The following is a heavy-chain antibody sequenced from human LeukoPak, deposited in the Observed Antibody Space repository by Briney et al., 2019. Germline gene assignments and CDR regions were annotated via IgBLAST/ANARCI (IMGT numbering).Heavy chain of an antibody. Sequence: GGSLRLSCAASGFTFSSYSMNWVRQAPGKGLEWVSSISSSSSYVYYADSVKGRFTISRDNAKNSLYLQMNSLRAEDTAVYYCARERITMVRGVIGNWFDPWGQGTLVTVSS. D-gene: IGHD3-10*01. CDR2: ISSSSSYV. CDR3: ARERITMVRGVIGNWFDP. CDR1: GFTFSSYS. J-gene: IGHJ5*02. V-gene: IGHV3-21*01.